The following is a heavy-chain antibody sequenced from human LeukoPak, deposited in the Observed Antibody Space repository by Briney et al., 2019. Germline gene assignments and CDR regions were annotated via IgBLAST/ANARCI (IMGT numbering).Heavy chain of an antibody. CDR2: MNPNSGNT. D-gene: IGHD6-13*01. V-gene: IGHV1-8*02. J-gene: IGHJ5*02. Sequence: ASVKLSCTASGGTFSSYAISWVRQATGQGLEWMGWMNPNSGNTGYAQTFQGRVTITRNTSISTAYMEPSSLRSEDTAVYYCASNAGGYSSSWYIFGPTSRDWFDPWGQGTLVTVSS. CDR1: GGTFSSYA. CDR3: ASNAGGYSSSWYIFGPTSRDWFDP.